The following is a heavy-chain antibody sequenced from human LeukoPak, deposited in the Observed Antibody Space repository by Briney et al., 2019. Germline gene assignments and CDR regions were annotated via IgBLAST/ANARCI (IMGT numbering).Heavy chain of an antibody. Sequence: SVTVSFKASVVTFINSTLNWVRQAPGQGREGMGRIIPIFGTSNYAPKFRERVSITADTSTSTAYLEMSSLTSDDTALYYCARLQSDDYVWGSSSEFDYWGQGTLVTVSS. D-gene: IGHD3-16*01. V-gene: IGHV1-69*08. J-gene: IGHJ4*02. CDR1: VVTFINST. CDR2: IIPIFGTS. CDR3: ARLQSDDYVWGSSSEFDY.